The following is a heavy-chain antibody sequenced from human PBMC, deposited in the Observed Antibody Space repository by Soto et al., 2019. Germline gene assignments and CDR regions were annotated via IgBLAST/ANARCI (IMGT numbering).Heavy chain of an antibody. V-gene: IGHV3-23*01. D-gene: IGHD4-17*01. CDR3: AKFPDYGDYVINYYYYMDV. J-gene: IGHJ6*03. CDR2: ISGSGGST. CDR1: GFTFSSYA. Sequence: GGSLRLSCAASGFTFSSYAMSWVRQAPGKGLEWVSAISGSGGSTYYADSVKGRFTISRDNSKNTLYLQMNSLRAEDTAVYYCAKFPDYGDYVINYYYYMDVWGKGTTVTVSS.